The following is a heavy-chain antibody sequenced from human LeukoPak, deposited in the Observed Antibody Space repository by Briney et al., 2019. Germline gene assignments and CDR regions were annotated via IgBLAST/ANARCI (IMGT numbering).Heavy chain of an antibody. CDR3: AAYRGAHHKTFDY. J-gene: IGHJ4*02. CDR1: GFTFSGYS. Sequence: GGSLRLSCAASGFTFSGYSMNWVRQAPGKGLEWVSSISSSSSYIYYADSVKGRFTISRDDAKNSLDLQMNSLRVEDSAVYYCAAYRGAHHKTFDYWGRGTLVTVSS. V-gene: IGHV3-21*04. D-gene: IGHD1-26*01. CDR2: ISSSSSYI.